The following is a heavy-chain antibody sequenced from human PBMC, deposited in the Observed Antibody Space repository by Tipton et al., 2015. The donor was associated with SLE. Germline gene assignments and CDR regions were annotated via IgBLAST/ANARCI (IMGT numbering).Heavy chain of an antibody. CDR3: AREPLGYFDY. Sequence: RSLRLSCAASGFTFSSYAMHWVRQAPGKGLEWVAVISYDGSNKYYADSVKGRFTISRDNSKNTLYLQMNSLRAEDTAVYYCAREPLGYFDYWGQGTLVTVSS. CDR2: ISYDGSNK. J-gene: IGHJ4*02. CDR1: GFTFSSYA. V-gene: IGHV3-30-3*01.